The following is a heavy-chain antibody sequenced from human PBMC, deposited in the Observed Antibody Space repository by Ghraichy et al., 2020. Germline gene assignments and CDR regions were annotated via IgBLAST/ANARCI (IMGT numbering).Heavy chain of an antibody. D-gene: IGHD6-6*01. Sequence: GSLRLSCAASGFTFSSYAMSWVRQAPGKGLEWVSAISGSGGSTYYADSVKGRFTISRDNSKNMLYLQMNSLRAEDTAVYYCAKDTPGWLAARPAAYYYGMDVWGQGTTVTVSS. CDR3: AKDTPGWLAARPAAYYYGMDV. V-gene: IGHV3-23*01. J-gene: IGHJ6*02. CDR2: ISGSGGST. CDR1: GFTFSSYA.